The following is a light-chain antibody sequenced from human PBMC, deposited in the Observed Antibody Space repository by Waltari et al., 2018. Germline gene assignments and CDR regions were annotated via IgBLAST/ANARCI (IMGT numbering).Light chain of an antibody. J-gene: IGKJ1*01. CDR2: GAS. CDR1: QSLSRTY. Sequence: EIVLTQSPGTLFFSQGERATFPCRASQSLSRTYLAWYHQRPGQPPRLLIYGASNRAAGVPDRFSGGGSGTDFTLTISRLEPEDFALYYCQQYVSSPWTFGQGTKVEIK. V-gene: IGKV3-20*01. CDR3: QQYVSSPWT.